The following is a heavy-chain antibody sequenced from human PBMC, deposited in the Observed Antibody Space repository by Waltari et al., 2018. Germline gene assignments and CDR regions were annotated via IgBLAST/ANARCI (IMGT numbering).Heavy chain of an antibody. CDR1: GFIFSSHG. J-gene: IGHJ5*02. CDR2: ISYYGSEK. V-gene: IGHV3-33*05. D-gene: IGHD3-3*01. Sequence: VQLVESGGGVVQPGRSLRLSCAASGFIFSSHGIHWIRQGPGRGLELVAFISYYGSEKQYADSVNGRFTISRDNSNNTVSLQMNSLRDDDTSFYYCARDSAIRFLQWLPQSKWFDPWGQGTLVIVSS. CDR3: ARDSAIRFLQWLPQSKWFDP.